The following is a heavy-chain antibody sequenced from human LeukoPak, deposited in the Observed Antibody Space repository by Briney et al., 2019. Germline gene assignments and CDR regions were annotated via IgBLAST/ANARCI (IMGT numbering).Heavy chain of an antibody. CDR3: ARNVAGSSDYFDY. Sequence: SVKVSCKASGGTLSSYAISWVRQAPGQGLERMGGIIPIFGTANYAQKFQGRVTITADESTSTAYMELSSLRSEDTAVYYCARNVAGSSDYFDYWGQGTLVTVSS. J-gene: IGHJ4*02. CDR2: IIPIFGTA. CDR1: GGTLSSYA. V-gene: IGHV1-69*13. D-gene: IGHD1-26*01.